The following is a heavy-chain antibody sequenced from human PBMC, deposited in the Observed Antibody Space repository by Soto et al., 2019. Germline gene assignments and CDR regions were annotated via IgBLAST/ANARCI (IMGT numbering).Heavy chain of an antibody. CDR1: GFTFNYAW. J-gene: IGHJ5*02. Sequence: EVQLVESGGGLVEPGGPLRLSCAASGFTFNYAWMSWVRQAPGRGLEWFGRIKDKTEGVTIDYAAPVKGRFTISRDDSKNTVYLQMNSLKTEDTAVYYCVTDGGYNFGYWFDPWGQGTLVTVSS. CDR2: IKDKTEGVTI. D-gene: IGHD5-18*01. CDR3: VTDGGYNFGYWFDP. V-gene: IGHV3-15*01.